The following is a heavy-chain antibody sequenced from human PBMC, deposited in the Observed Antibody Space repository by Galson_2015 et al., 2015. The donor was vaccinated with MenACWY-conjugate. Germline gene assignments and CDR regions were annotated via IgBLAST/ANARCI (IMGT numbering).Heavy chain of an antibody. CDR3: ARGASLAAAGYYYYGLDV. D-gene: IGHD6-13*01. CDR1: GDSVSSNSAA. Sequence: CAISGDSVSSNSAAWTWIRQSPSRGLEWLGRTYYRSGWYNDYAVSVKSRITINPDTSKNQFSLQLNSVTPEDTAVYYCARGASLAAAGYYYYGLDVWGQGTTVTVSS. CDR2: TYYRSGWYN. V-gene: IGHV6-1*01. J-gene: IGHJ6*02.